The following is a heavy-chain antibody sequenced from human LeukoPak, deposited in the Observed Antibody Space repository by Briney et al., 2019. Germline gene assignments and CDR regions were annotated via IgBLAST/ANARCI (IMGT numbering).Heavy chain of an antibody. D-gene: IGHD1-26*01. CDR2: IIPILGIA. CDR1: GGTFSSYA. J-gene: IGHJ3*02. CDR3: ARVGVIVGATGAFDI. Sequence: SVKVSCKASGGTFSSYAISWVRQAPGQGLEWMGRIIPILGIANYAQKCQGRVTITADKSTSTAYMELSSLRSEDTAVYYCARVGVIVGATGAFDIWGQGTMVTVSS. V-gene: IGHV1-69*04.